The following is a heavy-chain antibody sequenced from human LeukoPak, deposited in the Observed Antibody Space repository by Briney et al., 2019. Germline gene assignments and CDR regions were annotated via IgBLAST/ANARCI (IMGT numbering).Heavy chain of an antibody. Sequence: GGSLRLSCAVSGFTFSGFWMSWSRQAPGKGLEWVASINSDGSEGYYADSVKGRFTVSRDNAKDSLYLQMNSLRAEDTAVYHCARALTTLTYEGYWGQGTLVTVSS. D-gene: IGHD1-1*01. CDR1: GFTFSGFW. CDR3: ARALTTLTYEGY. J-gene: IGHJ4*02. V-gene: IGHV3-7*01. CDR2: INSDGSEG.